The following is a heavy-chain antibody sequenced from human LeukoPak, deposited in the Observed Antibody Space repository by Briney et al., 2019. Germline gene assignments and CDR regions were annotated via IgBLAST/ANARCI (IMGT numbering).Heavy chain of an antibody. CDR1: GGTFSSYA. Sequence: SVKVSCKASGGTFSSYAISWVRQAPGQGLEWMGRIIPILGIANYAQKLQGRVTITADKSTSTAYMELSSLRSEDTAVYYCARPYYYDSSGYYSSYYYYGMDVWGQGTTVSVSS. CDR2: IIPILGIA. V-gene: IGHV1-69*04. D-gene: IGHD3-22*01. J-gene: IGHJ6*02. CDR3: ARPYYYDSSGYYSSYYYYGMDV.